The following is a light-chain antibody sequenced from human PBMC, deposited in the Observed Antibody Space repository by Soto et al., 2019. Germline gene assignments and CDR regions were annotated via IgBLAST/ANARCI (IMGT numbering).Light chain of an antibody. Sequence: QSVLTQPASVSGSPGLSITISCTGTSSDVGGYNYVSWYQQHPGKAPKLMIYDVSNRPSGVSNRFSGSKSGNTASLTISGLQAEDEADYYCSSYTSSRTPYVFGTGTKVTVL. CDR2: DVS. J-gene: IGLJ1*01. CDR3: SSYTSSRTPYV. CDR1: SSDVGGYNY. V-gene: IGLV2-14*01.